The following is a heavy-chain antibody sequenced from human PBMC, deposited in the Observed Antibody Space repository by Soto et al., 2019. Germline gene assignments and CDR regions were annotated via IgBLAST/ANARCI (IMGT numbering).Heavy chain of an antibody. Sequence: QVQLVESGGGVVQPGRSLRLSCAASGFTFSSYGMHWVRQAPGKGLEWVAVIWYDGSNKYYADSVKGRFTISRDNSKNTRYLQMNSLRAEDTAVYYCARVSDGAPYGMDVWGQGTTVTVSS. V-gene: IGHV3-33*01. CDR1: GFTFSSYG. J-gene: IGHJ6*02. D-gene: IGHD1-26*01. CDR3: ARVSDGAPYGMDV. CDR2: IWYDGSNK.